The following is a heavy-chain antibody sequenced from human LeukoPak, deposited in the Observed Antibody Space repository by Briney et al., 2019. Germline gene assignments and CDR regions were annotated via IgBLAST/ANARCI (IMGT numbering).Heavy chain of an antibody. CDR2: IWCDGSKK. CDR1: GFTFSSYG. D-gene: IGHD1-26*01. Sequence: QAGGSLRLSCEASGFTFSSYGMHWVRQPPGRGLEWVVVIWCDGSKKYYADFVKGRVTISRDNSKNTLYLQMNSLRVEDTAVYYCARVGGGSYYFDYWGEGTLVTVSS. CDR3: ARVGGGSYYFDY. J-gene: IGHJ4*02. V-gene: IGHV3-33*01.